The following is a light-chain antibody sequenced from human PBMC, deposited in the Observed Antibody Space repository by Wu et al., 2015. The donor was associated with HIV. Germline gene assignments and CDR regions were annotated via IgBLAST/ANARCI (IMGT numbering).Light chain of an antibody. CDR2: HAS. J-gene: IGKJ1*01. CDR3: QQYGSSSWT. CDR1: KSISNNY. V-gene: IGKV3-20*01. Sequence: ENLLTQSPGTLSLSPGERATLSCRASKSISNNYLAWYQQKSGQAPRLLVYHASSRATGVPDRFSGSGSGTDLTLTISRLEPEDFAVYYCQQYGSSSWTFGQGTKVEIK.